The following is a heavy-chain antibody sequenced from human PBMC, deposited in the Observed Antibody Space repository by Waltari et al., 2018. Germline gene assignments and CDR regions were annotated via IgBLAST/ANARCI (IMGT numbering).Heavy chain of an antibody. V-gene: IGHV3-30*02. Sequence: QVQVVESGGGVVRPGRSLRLSCAASGFPFTSYAMHWVRQAPGKGLEWIAFIRHDASNKFYVDSVKGRFTISRDVSSHTLYLQMDRLRSEDTAVYFCQFVHWNGDFDFWGQGTLVTVSS. CDR2: IRHDASNK. CDR1: GFPFTSYA. CDR3: QFVHWNGDFDF. D-gene: IGHD1-1*01. J-gene: IGHJ4*02.